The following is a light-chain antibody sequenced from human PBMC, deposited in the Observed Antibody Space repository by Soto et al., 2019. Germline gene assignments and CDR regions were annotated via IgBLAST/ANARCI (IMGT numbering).Light chain of an antibody. Sequence: EIVLPQSPATLSLSPGERATLSCRASQSVSIYLAWYQQKPGQAPRLLIYDVSNRATGIPARFSGSGSGTDFTLTISSLEPEDFAVYYCQQRSNWLLTFGPGSKVDIK. V-gene: IGKV3-11*01. CDR2: DVS. CDR1: QSVSIY. J-gene: IGKJ3*01. CDR3: QQRSNWLLT.